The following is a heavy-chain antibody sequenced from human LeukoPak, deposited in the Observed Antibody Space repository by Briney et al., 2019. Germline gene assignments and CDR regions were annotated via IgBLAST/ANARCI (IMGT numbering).Heavy chain of an antibody. J-gene: IGHJ4*02. Sequence: GGSLRLSCAASGFTFSSYWMRWVRQAPGKGLEWVANIKEDGSEKHYVDSVKGRFTISRDNSKNTLYLQMNSLRAEDTAVYYCATGGVRYYYDSSGYCPLYWGQGTLVTVSS. CDR2: IKEDGSEK. CDR1: GFTFSSYW. V-gene: IGHV3-7*03. CDR3: ATGGVRYYYDSSGYCPLY. D-gene: IGHD3-22*01.